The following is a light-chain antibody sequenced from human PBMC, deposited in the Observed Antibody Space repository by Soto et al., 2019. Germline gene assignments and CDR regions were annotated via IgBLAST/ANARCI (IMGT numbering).Light chain of an antibody. V-gene: IGKV1-5*03. CDR3: QQYNSYPWT. CDR1: QTISSW. Sequence: DIQMTQSPSTLSGSVGDRVTITCRASQTISSWLSWYQHKPGKAPKLLIYKASTLKSGVPSRFSGSGSGTEFTLTITSLQPDDFATYYCQQYNSYPWTFGQGTKVDI. CDR2: KAS. J-gene: IGKJ1*01.